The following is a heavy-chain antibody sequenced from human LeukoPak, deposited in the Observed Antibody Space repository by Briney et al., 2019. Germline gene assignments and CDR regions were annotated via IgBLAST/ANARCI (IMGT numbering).Heavy chain of an antibody. D-gene: IGHD3-10*01. J-gene: IGHJ4*02. V-gene: IGHV3-23*01. CDR2: ISGSGGST. CDR1: GFTFSSYA. CDR3: AKQGTTYYYGSGVQYYFDY. Sequence: GGSLRLSCAASGFTFSSYAMSWVRQAPGKGLEWVSAISGSGGSTYYADSVKGRFTISRDNSKNTLYLQMNSLRAEDTAVYYCAKQGTTYYYGSGVQYYFDYWGQGTLVTVSS.